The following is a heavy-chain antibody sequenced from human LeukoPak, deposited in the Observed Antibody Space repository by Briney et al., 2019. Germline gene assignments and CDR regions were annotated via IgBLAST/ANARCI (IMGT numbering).Heavy chain of an antibody. J-gene: IGHJ5*02. CDR2: IKGDGSEK. CDR1: GFTFSSNW. V-gene: IGHV3-7*01. CDR3: ARGGHWLDP. Sequence: GGSLRLSCAASGFTFSSNWMSWVRQAPGKGLEWVANIKGDGSEKYYGDSVKGRFTISRDNAKNSLFLQMNSLRAEDTAVYFCARGGHWLDPWGQGTMVTVSS.